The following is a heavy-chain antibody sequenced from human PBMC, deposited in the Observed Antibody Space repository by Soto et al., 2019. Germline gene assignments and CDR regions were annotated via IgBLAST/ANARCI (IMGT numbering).Heavy chain of an antibody. CDR2: ITASGAST. Sequence: GGSLRLSCAASRFNFSSYAMSWVRQAPGKGLEFVSVITASGASTYYADSVKGRFTISRDNSKNTLQLQLSRLRADDTAVYYCSQDLRVHSGTYYWGQGTLVTVSS. V-gene: IGHV3-23*01. J-gene: IGHJ4*02. D-gene: IGHD1-26*01. CDR1: RFNFSSYA. CDR3: SQDLRVHSGTYY.